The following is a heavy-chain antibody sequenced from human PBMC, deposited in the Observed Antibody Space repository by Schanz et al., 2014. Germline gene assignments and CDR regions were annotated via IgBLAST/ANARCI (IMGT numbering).Heavy chain of an antibody. CDR2: INPSGVST. D-gene: IGHD2-15*01. CDR1: GYIFTSYS. Sequence: QVHLVQSGAEVKKPGASVKVSCKASGYIFTSYSMHWVRQAPGQGLEWLGIINPSGVSTSSAQEFQGRVTMTRDTSTSTLQMELSSLRSEDTAVYYCATCSGGTCHAKPGLDNWGQGTLVTVSS. CDR3: ATCSGGTCHAKPGLDN. V-gene: IGHV1-46*01. J-gene: IGHJ4*02.